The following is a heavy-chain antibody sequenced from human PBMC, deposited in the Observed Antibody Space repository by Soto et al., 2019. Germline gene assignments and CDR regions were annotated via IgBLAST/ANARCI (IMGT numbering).Heavy chain of an antibody. D-gene: IGHD2-15*01. J-gene: IGHJ3*02. CDR1: GFTFSSYA. CDR3: ANLVVVVAATEDDAFDI. Sequence: EVQLLESGGGLVQPGGSLRLSCAASGFTFSSYAMSWFRQAPGKGLEWVSAISGSGGSTYYADSVKGRFTISRDNSKNTLFLQMNSLRAEDTAVYYCANLVVVVAATEDDAFDIWGQGTMVTVTS. CDR2: ISGSGGST. V-gene: IGHV3-23*01.